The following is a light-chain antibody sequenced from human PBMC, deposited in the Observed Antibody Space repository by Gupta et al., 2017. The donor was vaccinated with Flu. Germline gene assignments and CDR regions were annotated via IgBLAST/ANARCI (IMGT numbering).Light chain of an antibody. CDR2: GDD. Sequence: QSVLTQPPSVSGAPGQRVAISCTGSNSNIGAHYDVHWYYQLPGTAPKLLIQGDDNRPSGVPDRFSGSKSGNSASLAITGLQPQDEADYYCQSFDSSLNEWVFGGGTRLTVL. V-gene: IGLV1-40*01. J-gene: IGLJ3*02. CDR3: QSFDSSLNEWV. CDR1: NSNIGAHYD.